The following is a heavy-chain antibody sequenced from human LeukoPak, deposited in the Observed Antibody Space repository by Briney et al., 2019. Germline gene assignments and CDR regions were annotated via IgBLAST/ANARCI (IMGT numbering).Heavy chain of an antibody. V-gene: IGHV1-69*04. CDR3: ARAGAYDSSGYYYFDY. CDR2: IIPILGIA. Sequence: SVKVSCKASGGTFSSYAISWVRQAPGRGLEWMGRIIPILGIANYAQKFQGRVTITADKSTSTAYMELSSLRSEDTAVYYCARAGAYDSSGYYYFDYWGQGTLVTVSS. D-gene: IGHD3-22*01. J-gene: IGHJ4*02. CDR1: GGTFSSYA.